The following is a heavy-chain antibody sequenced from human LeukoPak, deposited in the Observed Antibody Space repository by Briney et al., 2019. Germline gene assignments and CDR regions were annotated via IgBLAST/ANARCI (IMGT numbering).Heavy chain of an antibody. CDR2: INHSGST. D-gene: IGHD3-22*01. J-gene: IGHJ3*02. Sequence: SETLSLTCAVYGGSFSGYYWSWIRQPPGKGLEWIGEINHSGSTYYNPSLKSRVTISVDTSKNQFSLKLSSVTAADTAVYYCARQDLPYYDSSGYYPDAFDIWGQGTMVTVSS. V-gene: IGHV4-34*01. CDR1: GGSFSGYY. CDR3: ARQDLPYYDSSGYYPDAFDI.